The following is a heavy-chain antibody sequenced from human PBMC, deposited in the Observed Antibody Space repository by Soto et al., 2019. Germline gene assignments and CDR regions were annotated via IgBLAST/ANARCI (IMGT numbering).Heavy chain of an antibody. CDR2: INPNSGNT. CDR1: GYIFTNYD. Sequence: ASVKVTCKASGYIFTNYDINWVRQATGQGLEYLGWINPNSGNTGYVQKFKGRVTMTRNTSINTAYMELNSLRFYDTAVSSCAKGLTYGDY. V-gene: IGHV1-8*01. CDR3: AKGLTYGDY. D-gene: IGHD3-16*01. J-gene: IGHJ4*01.